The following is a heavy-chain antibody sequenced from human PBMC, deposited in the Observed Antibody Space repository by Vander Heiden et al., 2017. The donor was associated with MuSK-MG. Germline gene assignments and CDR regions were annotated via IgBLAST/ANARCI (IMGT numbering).Heavy chain of an antibody. J-gene: IGHJ4*02. Sequence: QVQLVQSGAEVKKPGASVKVSCKASGYTFTANAMHWVRQAPGQGLEWMGWINAGNGNTKYTQNFQGRVTFTRDTSASTAYMELSSLRSEDTAVYYCATSGYSSGWYYFDYWGQGTLVTVSS. CDR3: ATSGYSSGWYYFDY. CDR2: INAGNGNT. V-gene: IGHV1-3*01. D-gene: IGHD6-19*01. CDR1: GYTFTANA.